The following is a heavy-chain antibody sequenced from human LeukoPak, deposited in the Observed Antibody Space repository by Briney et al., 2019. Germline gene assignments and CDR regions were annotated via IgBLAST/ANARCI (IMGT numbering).Heavy chain of an antibody. D-gene: IGHD5-24*01. Sequence: SAKVSSMASGGTFSSYATSSVRQAPGQGLEWMGGIIPIFGTANYAQKFQGRVTITADESTSTAYMELSSLRYEDTAVYYCASLSRPPRGGYNSYYYGMDVWGQGTTVTVSS. CDR1: GGTFSSYA. CDR3: ASLSRPPRGGYNSYYYGMDV. J-gene: IGHJ6*02. CDR2: IIPIFGTA. V-gene: IGHV1-69*13.